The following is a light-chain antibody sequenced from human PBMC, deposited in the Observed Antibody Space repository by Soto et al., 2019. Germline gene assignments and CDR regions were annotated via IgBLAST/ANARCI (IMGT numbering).Light chain of an antibody. CDR2: GAS. CDR3: QQYNNWPPLT. V-gene: IGKV3-15*01. Sequence: EIVMTQSPATLSVSPGDRATLSCRASQSVSSNLAWYQQKPGQAPRLLIYGASTRATGIPARFSGSGSGTEFSLTISSLQSEDFAVYYCQQYNNWPPLTFGGGPKVEIK. CDR1: QSVSSN. J-gene: IGKJ4*01.